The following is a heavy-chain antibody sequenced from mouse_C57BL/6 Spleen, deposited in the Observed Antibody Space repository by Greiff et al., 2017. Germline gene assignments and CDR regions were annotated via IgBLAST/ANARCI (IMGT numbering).Heavy chain of an antibody. CDR1: GFTFSSYG. J-gene: IGHJ2*01. V-gene: IGHV5-6*01. D-gene: IGHD1-2*01. CDR2: ISSGGSYT. CDR3: ARRGTTAYFDY. Sequence: EVQLVESGGDLVKPGGSLKLSCAASGFTFSSYGMSWVRQTPDKRLEWVATISSGGSYTYYPDSVKGRFTISRDNAKNTLDLQMSSLKSEDTAMYYCARRGTTAYFDYWGQGTTLTVSS.